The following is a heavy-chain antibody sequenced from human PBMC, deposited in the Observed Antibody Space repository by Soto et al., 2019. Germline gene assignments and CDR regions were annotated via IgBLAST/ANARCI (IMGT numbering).Heavy chain of an antibody. V-gene: IGHV3-33*01. J-gene: IGHJ4*02. CDR2: IWYDGSNK. CDR3: AREGAHYDSSGQTNYFDY. Sequence: GGSLRLSCAASGFTFSSYGMHWVRQAPGRGLEWVAVIWYDGSNKHYADSVKGRFTISRDNSKNTLYLQMNSLRAEDTAVYYCAREGAHYDSSGQTNYFDYWGQGTLVTVSS. D-gene: IGHD3-22*01. CDR1: GFTFSSYG.